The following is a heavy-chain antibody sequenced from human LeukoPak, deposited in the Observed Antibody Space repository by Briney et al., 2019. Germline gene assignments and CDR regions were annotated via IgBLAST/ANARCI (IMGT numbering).Heavy chain of an antibody. J-gene: IGHJ4*02. CDR1: GYTFTSYD. V-gene: IGHV1-8*03. CDR2: MNPNSGNT. D-gene: IGHD3-10*01. CDR3: TRFGDYGEY. Sequence: ASVKVSCKASGYTFTSYDINWVRQATGQGLEWMGWMNPNSGNTGYAQKFQGRVTITRNTSISTAYMELSSLRSEDSALYYCTRFGDYGEYWGQGTLVTVSS.